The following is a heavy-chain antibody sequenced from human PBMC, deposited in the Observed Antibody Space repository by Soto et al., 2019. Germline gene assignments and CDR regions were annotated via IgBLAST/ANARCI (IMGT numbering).Heavy chain of an antibody. V-gene: IGHV4-30-4*01. CDR3: ARDRLTYYYGSGSYYPSSYYYYGMDV. Sequence: NPSETLSLTCTVSGGSISSGDYYWSWIRQPPGKGLEWIGYIYYSGSTYYNPSLKSRVTISVDTSKNQFSLKLSSVTAADTAVYYCARDRLTYYYGSGSYYPSSYYYYGMDVWGQGTTVTVS. J-gene: IGHJ6*02. CDR1: GGSISSGDYY. D-gene: IGHD3-10*01. CDR2: IYYSGST.